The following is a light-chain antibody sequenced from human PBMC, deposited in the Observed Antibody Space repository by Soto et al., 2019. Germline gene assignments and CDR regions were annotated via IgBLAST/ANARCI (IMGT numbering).Light chain of an antibody. CDR3: CSYAGSSTLV. CDR1: SSDVGSYKF. Sequence: QSVLTQPASVSGSPGQSITISCTGTSSDVGSYKFVSWYQQHPGKAPKLMIYEGSKRPSGVSSRFSGSKSGNTASLTISGLQAEDEGEYHCCSYAGSSTLVFGGGTQLTVL. V-gene: IGLV2-23*01. J-gene: IGLJ3*02. CDR2: EGS.